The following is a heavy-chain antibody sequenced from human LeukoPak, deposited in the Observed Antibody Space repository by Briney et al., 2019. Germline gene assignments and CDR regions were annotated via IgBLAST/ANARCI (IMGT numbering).Heavy chain of an antibody. D-gene: IGHD1-26*01. CDR1: GYIFTGYY. CDR2: INPNSGGT. Sequence: ASVKVSCKASGYIFTGYYMHWVRQAPGQGLEWMGRINPNSGGTNYAQKFQGRVTMTRDTSISTAYMELSRLRSDDTAVYYCARDDRVISGGYYDWGQGTLVTVSS. V-gene: IGHV1-2*06. J-gene: IGHJ4*02. CDR3: ARDDRVISGGYYD.